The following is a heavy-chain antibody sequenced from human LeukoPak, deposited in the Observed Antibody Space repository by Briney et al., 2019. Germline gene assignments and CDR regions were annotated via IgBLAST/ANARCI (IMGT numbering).Heavy chain of an antibody. J-gene: IGHJ4*02. CDR2: LKSKTDGGTT. CDR1: GFTFSNAW. CDR3: TTGRRGAVFDH. V-gene: IGHV3-15*01. D-gene: IGHD6-19*01. Sequence: PGGSLRLSCAASGFTFSNAWMNWVRQAPGKGLEWVGRLKSKTDGGTTEYTAPAKGRFTISRDESKNLLYLQMNSLKTEDTAVYYCTTGRRGAVFDHWGQGTLVTVSS.